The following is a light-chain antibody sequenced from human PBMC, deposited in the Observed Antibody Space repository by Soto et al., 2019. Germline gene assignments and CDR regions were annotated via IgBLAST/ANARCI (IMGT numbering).Light chain of an antibody. J-gene: IGKJ1*01. CDR3: QQFGSSPLWT. Sequence: EIVLTQSPGTLSLSPGERATLSCRASQSVGSRDLAWYQQKPGQAPRLLIYGAYSRATGIPDRFSGSGSGTDFTLPISRLEPADFSVDYCQQFGSSPLWTFGQGTKVEIK. CDR2: GAY. CDR1: QSVGSRD. V-gene: IGKV3-20*01.